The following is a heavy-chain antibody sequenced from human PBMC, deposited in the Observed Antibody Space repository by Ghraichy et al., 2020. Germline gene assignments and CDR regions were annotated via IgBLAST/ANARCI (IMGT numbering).Heavy chain of an antibody. D-gene: IGHD5-18*01. CDR3: ARGGYNYGSNPIDY. CDR1: GFTFTSYY. Sequence: GESLNISCAASGFTFTSYYMTWVRQVPGKGLEWVANIKYDSSEKYYEDSVKGRFTISRDNAKNSLYLQMNSLRPDDTAVYYCARGGYNYGSNPIDYWGQGPLVTVSS. V-gene: IGHV3-7*04. J-gene: IGHJ4*02. CDR2: IKYDSSEK.